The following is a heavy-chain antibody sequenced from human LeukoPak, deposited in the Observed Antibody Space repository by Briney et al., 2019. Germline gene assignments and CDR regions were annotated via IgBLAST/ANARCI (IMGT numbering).Heavy chain of an antibody. D-gene: IGHD5-12*01. J-gene: IGHJ4*02. CDR1: GGSISSSSYY. CDR3: ARDAFEIGGYSGYDPLDY. Sequence: KPSETLSLTCTVSGGSISSSSYYWGWIRQPPGKGLEWIGSIYYSGSTYYNPSLKSRVTKSVDTSKNQFSLKLSSVTAADTAVYYCARDAFEIGGYSGYDPLDYWGQGTLVTVSS. V-gene: IGHV4-39*07. CDR2: IYYSGST.